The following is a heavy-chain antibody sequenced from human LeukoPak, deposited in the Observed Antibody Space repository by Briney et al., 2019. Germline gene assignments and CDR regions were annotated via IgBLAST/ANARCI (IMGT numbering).Heavy chain of an antibody. CDR3: ARESDTAMVSFDP. J-gene: IGHJ5*02. CDR1: GLTFSRHV. CDR2: ITGSGGNT. D-gene: IGHD5-18*01. V-gene: IGHV3-23*01. Sequence: GGSLRLSCAASGLTFSRHVMSWVRQAPGKGLEWVSGITGSGGNTYYAESVKGRFTISRDNAKNSLYLQMNSLRAEDTAVYYCARESDTAMVSFDPWGQGTLVTVSS.